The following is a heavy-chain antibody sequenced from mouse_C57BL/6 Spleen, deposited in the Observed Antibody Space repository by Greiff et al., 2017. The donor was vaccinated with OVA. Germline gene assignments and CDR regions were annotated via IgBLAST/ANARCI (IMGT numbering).Heavy chain of an antibody. Sequence: QVQLQQPGAELVKPGASVKLSCKASGYTFTSYWMQWVNQRPGQGLEWIGEIDPSDSYTNYNQKFKGKATLTVDTSSSTAYMQLSSLTSEDSAVYYCAYSNYVGDAMDYWGQGTSVTVSS. CDR3: AYSNYVGDAMDY. CDR1: GYTFTSYW. CDR2: IDPSDSYT. D-gene: IGHD2-5*01. V-gene: IGHV1-50*01. J-gene: IGHJ4*01.